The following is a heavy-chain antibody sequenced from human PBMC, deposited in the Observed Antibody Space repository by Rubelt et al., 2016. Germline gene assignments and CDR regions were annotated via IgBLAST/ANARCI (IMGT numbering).Heavy chain of an antibody. CDR2: INPSGGST. CDR3: ARGIVVVPAAMNHAFDI. Sequence: GASVKVSCKASGYTFTSYYMHWVRQAPGQGLEWMGIINPSGGSTSYAQKFQGRVTMTRDTSTSTVYMELSSLRSEDAAVYYCARGIVVVPAAMNHAFDIWGQGTMVTVSS. CDR1: GYTFTSYY. V-gene: IGHV1-46*01. D-gene: IGHD2-2*01. J-gene: IGHJ3*02.